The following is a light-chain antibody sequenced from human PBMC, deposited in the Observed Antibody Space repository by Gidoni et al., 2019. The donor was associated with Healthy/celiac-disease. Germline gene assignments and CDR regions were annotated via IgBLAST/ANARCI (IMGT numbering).Light chain of an antibody. CDR1: QSLLHSNGYNY. J-gene: IGKJ1*01. V-gene: IGKV2-28*01. Sequence: DSVMTQSPPSLLVTPGEPASISCRSSQSLLHSNGYNYLDWYLQKPGQSPQLLIYLGSNRASGVPDRFSGSGSGTDFTLTISRLEAEDVGVYYCMQDLQTPRTFGQGTKVEIK. CDR3: MQDLQTPRT. CDR2: LGS.